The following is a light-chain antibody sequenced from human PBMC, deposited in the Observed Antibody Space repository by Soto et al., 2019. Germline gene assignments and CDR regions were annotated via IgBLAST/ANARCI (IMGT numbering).Light chain of an antibody. CDR1: QSVSSSY. Sequence: EIVLTQSPCTLSLSPGERATLSCRASQSVSSSYLAWYQQKPGQAPRLLIYGASSRATGIADRFSGSGSGTDFTLTISRLEPEDFAVYYCQQYSSSPPVYTFGQGTKVDIK. CDR2: GAS. CDR3: QQYSSSPPVYT. J-gene: IGKJ2*01. V-gene: IGKV3-20*01.